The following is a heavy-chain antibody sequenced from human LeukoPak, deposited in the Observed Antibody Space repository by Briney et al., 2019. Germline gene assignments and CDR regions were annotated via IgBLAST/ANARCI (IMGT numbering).Heavy chain of an antibody. V-gene: IGHV1-2*02. J-gene: IGHJ4*02. CDR3: ARGRYYYDSSGCFDY. D-gene: IGHD3-22*01. Sequence: ASVKVSCKASGYTFTGYYMHWVRQAPGQGLEWMGWINPNSGGTNCAQKFQGRVTMTRDTSISTAYMELSRLRSDDTAVYYCARGRYYYDSSGCFDYWGQGTLVTVSS. CDR2: INPNSGGT. CDR1: GYTFTGYY.